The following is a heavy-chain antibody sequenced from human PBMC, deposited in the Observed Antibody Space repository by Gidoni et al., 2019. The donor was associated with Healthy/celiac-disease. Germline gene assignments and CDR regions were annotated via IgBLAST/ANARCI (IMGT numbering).Heavy chain of an antibody. CDR3: AKAHPWELLGY. Sequence: QVQLVESGGGVVQPGRSLRLSCAASGFTFSSYGMHWVRQAPGKGLEWVAVISYDGSNKYYADSVKGRFTISRDNSKNTLYLQMNSLRAEDTAVYYCAKAHPWELLGYWGQGTLVTVSS. J-gene: IGHJ4*02. D-gene: IGHD1-26*01. V-gene: IGHV3-30*18. CDR1: GFTFSSYG. CDR2: ISYDGSNK.